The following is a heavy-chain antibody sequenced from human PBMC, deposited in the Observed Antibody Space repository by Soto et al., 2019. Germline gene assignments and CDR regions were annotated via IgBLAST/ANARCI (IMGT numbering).Heavy chain of an antibody. V-gene: IGHV3-7*04. CDR3: EKGGGNFDQ. CDR2: VKQDGSDK. CDR1: GFTFSGHW. Sequence: EVQLVESVGGLVQPGGSLRLTCAASGFTFSGHWMSWVRQAPGKGLEWVANVKQDGSDKYYVDSVKGRFIISRGNAKDFLYLEIDGQTDLNPAVFYCEKGGGNFDQWCQGTLVTVSS. D-gene: IGHD3-16*01. J-gene: IGHJ4*02.